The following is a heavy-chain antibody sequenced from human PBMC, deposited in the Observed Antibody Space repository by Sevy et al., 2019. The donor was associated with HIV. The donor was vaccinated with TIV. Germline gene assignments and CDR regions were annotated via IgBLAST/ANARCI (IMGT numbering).Heavy chain of an antibody. D-gene: IGHD3-3*01. Sequence: GGSLRLSCAASGFTISRYSMNWVRQAPGKGLEWVSSISSSSSYLYYADSVKGRFTISRDNAKNSLYLQMNSLRAEDTDVYYCARDNYGTIFGVVIRDDAFDIWGQGTMVTVSS. V-gene: IGHV3-21*01. CDR2: ISSSSSYL. J-gene: IGHJ3*02. CDR1: GFTISRYS. CDR3: ARDNYGTIFGVVIRDDAFDI.